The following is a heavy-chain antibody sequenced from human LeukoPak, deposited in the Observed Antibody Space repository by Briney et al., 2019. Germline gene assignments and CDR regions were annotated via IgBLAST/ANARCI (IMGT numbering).Heavy chain of an antibody. CDR1: GGTFSSYT. Sequence: SVKVSCKASGGTFSSYTISWVRQAPGQGLEWMGRIIPILGIANYAQKFQGRVTITADKSTSTAYMELSSLRSEDTAVYYCAREMNREGDAFDIWGQGTMVTVSS. V-gene: IGHV1-69*02. D-gene: IGHD5-24*01. CDR2: IIPILGIA. CDR3: AREMNREGDAFDI. J-gene: IGHJ3*02.